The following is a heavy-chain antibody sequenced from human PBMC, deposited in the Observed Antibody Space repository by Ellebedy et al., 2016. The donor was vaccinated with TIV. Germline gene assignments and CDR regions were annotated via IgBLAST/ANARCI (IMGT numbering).Heavy chain of an antibody. CDR1: GYTFTSYG. Sequence: ASVKVSXXASGYTFTSYGISWVRQAPGQGLEWMGWISAYNGNTNYAQKLQGRVTMTTDTSTSTAYMELRSLRSDDTAVYYCARDVWAAVAGTFPFDYWGQGTLVTVSS. CDR2: ISAYNGNT. V-gene: IGHV1-18*01. D-gene: IGHD6-19*01. CDR3: ARDVWAAVAGTFPFDY. J-gene: IGHJ4*02.